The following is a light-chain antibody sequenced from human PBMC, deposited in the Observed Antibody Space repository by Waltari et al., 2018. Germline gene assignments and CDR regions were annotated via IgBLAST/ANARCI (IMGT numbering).Light chain of an antibody. CDR3: QSYDSNLREV. CDR2: EDS. J-gene: IGLJ3*02. CDR1: RARIASDY. Sequence: NFMLTQPHSVSESPGKTVIISCPRSRARIASDYVPWYQPRPGRAPTTVIYEDSHRPSGVPDRFSGSIDSSSNSASLTISGLRTEDEANYYCQSYDSNLREVFGGGTKLTVL. V-gene: IGLV6-57*04.